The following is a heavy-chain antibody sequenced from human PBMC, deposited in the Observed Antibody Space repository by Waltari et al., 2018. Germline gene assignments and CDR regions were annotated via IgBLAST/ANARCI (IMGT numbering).Heavy chain of an antibody. V-gene: IGHV3-72*01. CDR1: GSTVRAYY. J-gene: IGHJ6*02. CDR3: ARSYTGSPIDV. Sequence: EVELVASGGHLDQTERPLRRTCAAPGSTVRAYYIDWVRQAPGKGLEWVGLSRNRAYGYTTVYAASVGGRFTISRDDSKKSVYLQMSSLNTEDTAIYFCARSYTGSPIDVWGQGTTVTVSS. CDR2: SRNRAYGYTT. D-gene: IGHD1-1*01.